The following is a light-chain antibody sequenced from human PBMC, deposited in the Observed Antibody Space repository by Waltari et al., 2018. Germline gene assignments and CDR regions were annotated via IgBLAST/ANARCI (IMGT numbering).Light chain of an antibody. V-gene: IGLV2-23*02. CDR3: CSYAGSRIVV. CDR1: TSDVGNYNL. Sequence: QSALTQPASVSGSPGQSITTPCTGTTSDVGNYNLFSWYQHHPGKVPKLMIYEVNKRPSAISIRFSASKYGDTASLPTSGRQAEEEGDYYCCSYAGSRIVVFGGGTKMTVL. J-gene: IGLJ2*01. CDR2: EVN.